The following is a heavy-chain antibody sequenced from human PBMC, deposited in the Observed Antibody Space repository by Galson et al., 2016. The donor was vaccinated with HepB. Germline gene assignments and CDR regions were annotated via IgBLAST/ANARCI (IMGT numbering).Heavy chain of an antibody. D-gene: IGHD5-24*01. V-gene: IGHV3-21*01. CDR3: ARLDDYTSSYDQ. CDR1: GFTLSGYS. Sequence: SLRLSCAASGFTLSGYSMNWVRQAPGKGLEWVSSISSSSNYKYQADSLKGRFTISRDNAKNSLYLQMNSLRAEDSAVYYCARLDDYTSSYDQGGRGTLVTVSS. J-gene: IGHJ4*02. CDR2: ISSSSNYK.